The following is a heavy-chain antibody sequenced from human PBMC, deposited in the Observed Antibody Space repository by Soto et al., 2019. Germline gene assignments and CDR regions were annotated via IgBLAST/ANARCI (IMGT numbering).Heavy chain of an antibody. V-gene: IGHV3-74*01. CDR3: ARDNWNSY. D-gene: IGHD1-7*01. CDR2: IHNDGSTT. J-gene: IGHJ4*01. CDR1: GFTFSSYW. Sequence: PGGCLRLSCAASGFTFSSYWMHWVRQAPGKGLMWVSRIHNDGSTTRYADSVKGRFTISRDNAKNTLYLQMSSLRVEDTAVYYCARDNWNSYWGHGTVVTGSS.